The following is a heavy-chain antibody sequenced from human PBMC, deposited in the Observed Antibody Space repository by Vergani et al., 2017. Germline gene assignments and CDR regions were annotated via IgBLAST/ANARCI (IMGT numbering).Heavy chain of an antibody. CDR1: GGPISSGGYY. Sequence: QVQLQESGPGLVKPSQTLSLTCTVSGGPISSGGYYWSWIRQHPGKGLEWIGYIYYSGSTYYNPSLKSRVTISVDTSKNQFSLKLSSVTAADPAVYYCAREGYYGSGSYNWFDPWGQGTLVTVSS. J-gene: IGHJ5*02. D-gene: IGHD3-10*01. CDR3: AREGYYGSGSYNWFDP. V-gene: IGHV4-31*03. CDR2: IYYSGST.